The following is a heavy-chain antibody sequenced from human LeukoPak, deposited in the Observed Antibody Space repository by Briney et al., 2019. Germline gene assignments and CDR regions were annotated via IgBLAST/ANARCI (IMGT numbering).Heavy chain of an antibody. V-gene: IGHV3-30*18. D-gene: IGHD6-25*01. Sequence: GGSLRLSCAASGFTFRNYGIQWVRQAPGKGLEWVAVVSYDGGTTFYADSVKGRFTISRDNSKNTLDLQMFSLRVEDTAVYYCAKEPNSHSSGWYFEDWGQGTLVTVSS. CDR2: VSYDGGTT. J-gene: IGHJ1*01. CDR1: GFTFRNYG. CDR3: AKEPNSHSSGWYFED.